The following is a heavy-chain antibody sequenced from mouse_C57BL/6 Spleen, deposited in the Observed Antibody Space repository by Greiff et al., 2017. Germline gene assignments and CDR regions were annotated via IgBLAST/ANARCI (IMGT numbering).Heavy chain of an antibody. CDR2: IDPSDSET. CDR3: ARGILRGDYCDY. Sequence: QVQLQQPGAELVRPGSSVKLSCKASGYTFTSYWMHWVKQRPIQGLEWIGNIDPSDSETHYNQKFKDKATLTVDKSSSTAYMQLSSLTSEDSAVYYCARGILRGDYCDYWGQGTTLTVSS. V-gene: IGHV1-52*01. CDR1: GYTFTSYW. D-gene: IGHD1-1*01. J-gene: IGHJ2*01.